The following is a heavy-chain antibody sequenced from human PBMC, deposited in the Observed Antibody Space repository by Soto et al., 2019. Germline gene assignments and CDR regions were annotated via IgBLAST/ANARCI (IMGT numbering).Heavy chain of an antibody. V-gene: IGHV4-34*01. CDR1: GGSFSGYY. CDR2: INHSGST. CDR3: ARVGAVAGTSPIYFEY. J-gene: IGHJ4*02. D-gene: IGHD6-19*01. Sequence: SETLSLTCAVYGGSFSGYYWSWIRQPPGKGLEWIGEINHSGSTNYNPSLKSRVTISVDTSKNQFSLKLSSVTAADTAVYYCARVGAVAGTSPIYFEYWGQGTLVTVSS.